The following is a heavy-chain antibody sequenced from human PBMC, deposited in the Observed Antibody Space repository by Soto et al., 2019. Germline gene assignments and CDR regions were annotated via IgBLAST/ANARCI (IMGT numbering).Heavy chain of an antibody. V-gene: IGHV1-24*01. D-gene: IGHD3-22*01. CDR2: FDPEDGET. Sequence: GASVKVSCKVSGYTLTELSMHWVRQAPGKGLEWMGGFDPEDGETIYAQKFQGRVTMTEDTSTDTAYMELSSLRSEDTAVYYCAAVINYYDSSGPFDYWGQGTLVTVSS. J-gene: IGHJ4*02. CDR3: AAVINYYDSSGPFDY. CDR1: GYTLTELS.